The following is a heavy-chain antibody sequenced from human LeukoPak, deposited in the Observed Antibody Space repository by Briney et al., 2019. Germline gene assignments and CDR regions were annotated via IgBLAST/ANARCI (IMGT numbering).Heavy chain of an antibody. J-gene: IGHJ5*02. D-gene: IGHD1-7*01. CDR1: GGSISSYY. CDR2: MYYSGST. CDR3: ARLVSGNYGWFDP. V-gene: IGHV4-59*08. Sequence: SETLSPTCTVSGGSISSYYWSWIRQPPGKGLEWIGYMYYSGSTNYNPSLKSRVTISVDTSKNQFSLKLSSMTAADTAVYYCARLVSGNYGWFDPWGQGTLVTVSS.